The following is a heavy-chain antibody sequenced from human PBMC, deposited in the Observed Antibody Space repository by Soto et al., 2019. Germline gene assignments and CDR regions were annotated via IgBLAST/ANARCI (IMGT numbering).Heavy chain of an antibody. D-gene: IGHD5-18*01. J-gene: IGHJ6*03. CDR1: GGSFSGYY. CDR2: INHSGST. Sequence: PSETLSLTCAVYGGSFSGYYWSWIRQPPGKGLEWIGEINHSGSTNYNPSLKGRVTISVDTSKNQFSLKLSSVTAADTAVYYCARGLSYGYGYYYYYYMDVWGKGTTVTVSS. CDR3: ARGLSYGYGYYYYYYMDV. V-gene: IGHV4-34*01.